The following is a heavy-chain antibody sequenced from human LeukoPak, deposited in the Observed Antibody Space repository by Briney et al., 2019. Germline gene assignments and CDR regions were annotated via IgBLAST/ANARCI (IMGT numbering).Heavy chain of an antibody. CDR2: INPSGGST. V-gene: IGHV1-46*01. Sequence: ASVKVSCKASGYTFTSYYMHWVRQTPGQGLEWMEIINPSGGSTSYAQKFQGRVTMTRDTSTSTVYMELSSLRSEDTAVYYCARGGYYGSGSNEYYYYGMDVWGQGTTVTVSS. D-gene: IGHD3-10*01. J-gene: IGHJ6*02. CDR1: GYTFTSYY. CDR3: ARGGYYGSGSNEYYYYGMDV.